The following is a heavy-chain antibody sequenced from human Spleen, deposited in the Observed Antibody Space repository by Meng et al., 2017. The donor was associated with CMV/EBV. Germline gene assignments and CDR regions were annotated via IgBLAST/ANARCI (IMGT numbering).Heavy chain of an antibody. Sequence: GSINSSDYYWSWIRQPPGKGLEWIGYIYYGGSTYYNPSLKSRVTMSVDTSQNQFSLKLSSVTAADTSVYYCARLAYYYDTSGHYRDYWGQGTLVTVSS. CDR1: GSINSSDYY. V-gene: IGHV4-31*02. J-gene: IGHJ4*02. D-gene: IGHD3-22*01. CDR2: IYYGGST. CDR3: ARLAYYYDTSGHYRDY.